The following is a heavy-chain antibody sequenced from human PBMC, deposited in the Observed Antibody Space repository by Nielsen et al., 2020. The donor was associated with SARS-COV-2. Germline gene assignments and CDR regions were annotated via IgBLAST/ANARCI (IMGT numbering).Heavy chain of an antibody. CDR2: INHSGST. CDR1: GGSFSGYY. CDR3: ARRPFSTMIVVVIEGFDY. Sequence: SETLSLTCAVYGGSFSGYYWSWIRQPPGKGLEWIGEINHSGSTNYNPSLKSRVTISIDTSKNQFSLKLSSVTAADTAVYYCARRPFSTMIVVVIEGFDYWGQGTLVTVSS. D-gene: IGHD3-22*01. J-gene: IGHJ4*02. V-gene: IGHV4-34*01.